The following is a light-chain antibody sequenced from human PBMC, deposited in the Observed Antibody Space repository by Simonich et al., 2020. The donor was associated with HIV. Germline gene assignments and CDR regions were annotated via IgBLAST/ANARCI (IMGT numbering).Light chain of an antibody. CDR3: QSYDSSLTSWV. CDR2: GNS. Sequence: QSVLTQPPSVSGAPGQRVTMSCTGSSSNIGAGYAVHWYQQLPGTAPKLLIYGNSNRPSGVPYRFSGSKSGTSASLAITGLQAEDEADYYCQSYDSSLTSWVFGGGTKLTVL. CDR1: SSNIGAGYA. J-gene: IGLJ3*02. V-gene: IGLV1-40*01.